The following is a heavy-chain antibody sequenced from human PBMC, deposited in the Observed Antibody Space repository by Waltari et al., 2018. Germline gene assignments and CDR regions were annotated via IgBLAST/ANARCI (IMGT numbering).Heavy chain of an antibody. D-gene: IGHD5-12*01. CDR2: INPNSGGT. CDR1: GYTFTGYY. CDR3: ARGGSAYYYYMDV. V-gene: IGHV1-2*06. J-gene: IGHJ6*03. Sequence: QVQLVQSGAEVKKPGASVKVSCKASGYTFTGYYMHWVRQAPGQGLEWMGLINPNSGGTNNAQKFQGRVTITRDTSISTAYMELSRLRSDDTAVYYCARGGSAYYYYMDVWGKGTTVTVSS.